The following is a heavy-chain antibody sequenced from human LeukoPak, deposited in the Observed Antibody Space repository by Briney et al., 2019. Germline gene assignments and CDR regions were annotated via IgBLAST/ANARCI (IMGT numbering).Heavy chain of an antibody. CDR1: GFSFSNYA. V-gene: IGHV3-23*01. CDR3: AKMVAATHMDV. D-gene: IGHD2-15*01. Sequence: GGSLRLSCAASGFSFSNYAMSWVRQAPGKGLEWVSGISAGSTRTYYADSVRGRFTISRDNSKNTLYLQMNSLRAEDTAVYYCAKMVAATHMDVWGKGTTVTVSS. J-gene: IGHJ6*03. CDR2: ISAGSTRT.